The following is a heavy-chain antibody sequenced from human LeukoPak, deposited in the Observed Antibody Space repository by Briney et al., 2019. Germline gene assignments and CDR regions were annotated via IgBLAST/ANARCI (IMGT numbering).Heavy chain of an antibody. V-gene: IGHV3-53*01. Sequence: GGSLRLSCTASGFSFSNNYMNWVRQAPGKGLEWVALIYSGGNTHYADSVKGRFTISRDNSKNTLYLQLSSLRVEDTAVYYCTRDTPGIAASVSGGWGQGTLVTVSS. CDR3: TRDTPGIAASVSGG. J-gene: IGHJ4*01. CDR2: IYSGGNT. CDR1: GFSFSNNY. D-gene: IGHD6-13*01.